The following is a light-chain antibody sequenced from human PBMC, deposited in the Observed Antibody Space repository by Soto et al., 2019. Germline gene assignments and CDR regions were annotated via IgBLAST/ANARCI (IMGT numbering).Light chain of an antibody. J-gene: IGKJ1*01. Sequence: EIVLTQSPGTLSLSPGERATLSCRASQSVSSSYLAWYQQKPGQAPRLLIYGASSMATGILDRFSGSGSGTYCTLTISRLEPEDFAVYYCQQYGSSPGTFGQGTKVEIK. V-gene: IGKV3-20*01. CDR3: QQYGSSPGT. CDR2: GAS. CDR1: QSVSSSY.